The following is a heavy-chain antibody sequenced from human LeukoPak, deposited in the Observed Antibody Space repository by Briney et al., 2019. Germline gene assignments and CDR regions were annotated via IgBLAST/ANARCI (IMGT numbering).Heavy chain of an antibody. CDR3: ARVGAARQDAFDI. Sequence: SETLSLTCTVSGGSISSNSYYWGWIRQPPGKGLEWIGSIYYSGSTYYNPSLKSRVTISVDTSKNQFSLKLSSVTAADTAVYYCARVGAARQDAFDIWGQGTMVTVSS. D-gene: IGHD6-6*01. V-gene: IGHV4-39*07. CDR1: GGSISSNSYY. J-gene: IGHJ3*02. CDR2: IYYSGST.